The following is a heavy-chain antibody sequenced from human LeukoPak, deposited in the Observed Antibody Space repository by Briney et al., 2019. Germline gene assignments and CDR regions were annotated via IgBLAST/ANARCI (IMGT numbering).Heavy chain of an antibody. D-gene: IGHD3-22*01. CDR1: GFTFSSYA. J-gene: IGHJ4*02. V-gene: IGHV3-30-3*01. CDR2: ISYDGSNK. Sequence: GGSLRLSCAASGFTFSSYAMHWVRQAPGKGLEWVAVISYDGSNKYYADSVKGRFTISRDNSKNTLYLQMNSLRAEDTAVYYCARDYYDSSGYYFDYWGQGTLVTVSS. CDR3: ARDYYDSSGYYFDY.